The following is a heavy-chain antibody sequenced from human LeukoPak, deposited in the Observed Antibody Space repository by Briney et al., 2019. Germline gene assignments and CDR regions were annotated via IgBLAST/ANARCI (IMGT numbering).Heavy chain of an antibody. CDR2: IRSKAYGGTT. V-gene: IGHV3-49*04. CDR1: GFTFGDYA. CDR3: TRDDLGGRWLQLLNYYYGMDV. J-gene: IGHJ6*02. Sequence: GGSLRLSCTASGFTFGDYAMSWVRQAPGKGLEWVGFIRSKAYGGTTEYAASVKGRFTISRDDSKSIAYLQMNSLKTEDTAVYYCTRDDLGGRWLQLLNYYYGMDVWGQGTTVTVSS. D-gene: IGHD5-24*01.